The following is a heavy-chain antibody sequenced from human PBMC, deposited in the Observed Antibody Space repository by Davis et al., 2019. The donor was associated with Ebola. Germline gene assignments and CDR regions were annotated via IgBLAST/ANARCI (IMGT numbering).Heavy chain of an antibody. CDR2: IYYSRST. D-gene: IGHD4/OR15-4a*01. CDR1: GFTFSRYA. V-gene: IGHV4-38-2*02. CDR3: ARDRLSGTNYDYFDY. Sequence: ESLKISCAASGFTFSRYAMSWVRQPPGKGLEWIGSIYYSRSTYYNPSLKSRVTISVDRSKNQFSLKLSSVTAADTAVYYCARDRLSGTNYDYFDYWGQGTLVTVSS. J-gene: IGHJ4*02.